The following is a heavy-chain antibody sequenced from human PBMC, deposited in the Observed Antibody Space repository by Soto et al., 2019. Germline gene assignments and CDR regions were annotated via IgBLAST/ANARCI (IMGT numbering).Heavy chain of an antibody. V-gene: IGHV3-23*01. CDR1: GVAFTGIA. CDR3: AKDIYSSSSPVYYYYGIDV. D-gene: IGHD6-6*01. CDR2: ISGSGDNT. J-gene: IGHJ6*02. Sequence: GVAFTGIARASCRESVENGVEWVSVISGSGDNTYYADSVKGRFTISRDNSKSALYLQMNSLRAEDTAVYCCAKDIYSSSSPVYYYYGIDVWGQGITVTVSS.